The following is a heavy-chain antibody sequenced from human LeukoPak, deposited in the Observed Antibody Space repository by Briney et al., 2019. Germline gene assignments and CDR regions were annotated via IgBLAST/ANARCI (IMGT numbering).Heavy chain of an antibody. V-gene: IGHV4-30-4*01. D-gene: IGHD5-24*01. CDR2: IYYSGST. CDR1: GGPISSGDYY. Sequence: SETLSLTCTVSGGPISSGDYYWSWIRQPPGKGLEWIGYIYYSGSTYYNPSLKSRVTISVDTSKNQFSLKLSSVTAADTAVYYCARSGRWLHNSGIDYWGQGTLVTVSS. J-gene: IGHJ4*02. CDR3: ARSGRWLHNSGIDY.